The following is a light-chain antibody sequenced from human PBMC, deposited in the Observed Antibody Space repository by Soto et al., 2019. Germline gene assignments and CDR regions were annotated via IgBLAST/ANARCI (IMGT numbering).Light chain of an antibody. V-gene: IGKV3-15*01. J-gene: IGKJ1*01. CDR1: QRVSSH. CDR3: HQYNNWPWT. CDR2: AAS. Sequence: EPVMTQSPVTLSLSPGDTATLSCRASQRVSSHLAWYQQNTGQAPRLLIYAASTRATGIPVRFSGSGSETEFNLTIRRLQSEDFALYYCHQYNNWPWTCGQGTKVDIK.